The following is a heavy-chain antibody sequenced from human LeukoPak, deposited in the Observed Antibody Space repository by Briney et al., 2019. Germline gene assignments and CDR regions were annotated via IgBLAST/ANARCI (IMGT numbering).Heavy chain of an antibody. CDR2: IKQDGSER. V-gene: IGHV3-7*01. Sequence: HAGGSLRLSCAASGFTFSGFSMSWVRQSLTKGLEWVANIKQDGSERYYVDSVKGRFTISRDNAKNSLSLQMNNLRVEDTAVYYCARAGSHWHYVYWGQGTVVTVSS. J-gene: IGHJ4*02. CDR3: ARAGSHWHYVY. D-gene: IGHD3-10*01. CDR1: GFTFSGFS.